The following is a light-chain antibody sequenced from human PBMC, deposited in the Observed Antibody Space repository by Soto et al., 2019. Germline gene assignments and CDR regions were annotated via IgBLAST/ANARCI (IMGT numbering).Light chain of an antibody. J-gene: IGKJ2*01. CDR1: QSISSY. V-gene: IGKV1-39*01. CDR3: QQSYRTYT. Sequence: DIQMTQSPSSLSASVGDRVTITCRASQSISSYLNWYQQKPGKAPKLLIYAASSLQSGVPSRFSGSGSGTDFTLTISSLQPEDFATYYCQQSYRTYTVGQGTKLEIK. CDR2: AAS.